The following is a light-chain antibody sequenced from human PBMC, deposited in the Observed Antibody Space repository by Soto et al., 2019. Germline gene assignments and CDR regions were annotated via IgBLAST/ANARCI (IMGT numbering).Light chain of an antibody. J-gene: IGKJ1*01. CDR3: QKYNSAPPEWS. CDR2: AAS. CDR1: QGIGNY. Sequence: DIQMTQSPSSLSASVGERVTITCRASQGIGNYLAWYQQKPGKVPNLLIHAASTLQSGVPSRFSGSGSGTAFTLTISSLQPEDVATYFCQKYNSAPPEWSFDQGTKVEI. V-gene: IGKV1-27*01.